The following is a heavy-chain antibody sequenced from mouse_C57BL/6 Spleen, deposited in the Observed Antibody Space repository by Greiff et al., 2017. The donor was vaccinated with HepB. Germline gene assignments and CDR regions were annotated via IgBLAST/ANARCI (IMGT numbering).Heavy chain of an antibody. V-gene: IGHV2-9*01. J-gene: IGHJ1*03. CDR1: GFSLTSYG. CDR3: AKHGSTVVDTWDFDV. Sequence: VKLVESGPGLVAPSQSLSITCTVSGFSLTSYGVDWVRQPPGKGLEWLGVIWGGGSTNYNSALMSRLSISKDNSTSQVFLKMNRLQTDDTAMYYCAKHGSTVVDTWDFDVWGTGTTVTGAS. CDR2: IWGGGST. D-gene: IGHD1-1*01.